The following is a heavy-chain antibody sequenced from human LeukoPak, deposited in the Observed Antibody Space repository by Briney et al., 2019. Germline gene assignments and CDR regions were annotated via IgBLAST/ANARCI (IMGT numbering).Heavy chain of an antibody. D-gene: IGHD4-23*01. J-gene: IGHJ4*02. CDR1: GGPISSGDYY. CDR2: IYYSGST. V-gene: IGHV4-30-4*01. Sequence: RPSETLSLTCTVSGGPISSGDYYWSWIRQPPGKGLEWIGYIYYSGSTYYNPSLKSRVTISVDTSKNQFSLKLSSVTAADTAVYYCARGGNGYYFDYWGQGTLVTVSS. CDR3: ARGGNGYYFDY.